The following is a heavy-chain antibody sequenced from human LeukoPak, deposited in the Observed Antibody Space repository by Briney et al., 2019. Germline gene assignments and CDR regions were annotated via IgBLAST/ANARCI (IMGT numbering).Heavy chain of an antibody. CDR3: TRHEDSSSEIDP. Sequence: GGSLRLSCAASGFTFSGSAMHWVRQASGKGLEWVGRIRSKANRYATAYAASVKGRFTISRDDSKNTAYLQMNSLKTEDTAVYYCTRHEDSSSEIDPWGQGTLVTVSS. D-gene: IGHD6-13*01. V-gene: IGHV3-73*01. CDR2: IRSKANRYAT. J-gene: IGHJ5*02. CDR1: GFTFSGSA.